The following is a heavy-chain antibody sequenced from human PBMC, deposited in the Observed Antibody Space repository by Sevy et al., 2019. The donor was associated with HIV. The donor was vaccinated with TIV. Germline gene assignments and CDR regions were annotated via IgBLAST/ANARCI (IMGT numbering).Heavy chain of an antibody. CDR1: GFPFGSYE. V-gene: IGHV3-48*03. Sequence: GGSLRLSCTSSGFPFGSYEMNWVRQAPGKGLEWVSYISNSGSAKYYSDSVRGRFTISRDNAKNSLYLQMNSLRAEDTAVYYCARDLPPSATTVAHFDYWGRGTLVTVSS. D-gene: IGHD4-17*01. CDR2: ISNSGSAK. J-gene: IGHJ4*02. CDR3: ARDLPPSATTVAHFDY.